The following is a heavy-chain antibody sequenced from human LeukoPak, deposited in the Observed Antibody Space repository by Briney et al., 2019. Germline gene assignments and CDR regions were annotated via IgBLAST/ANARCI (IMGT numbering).Heavy chain of an antibody. CDR2: ISGSGGST. Sequence: GGSLRLSCAASGFAFNIYAMNWVRQAPGKGLEWVSAISGSGGSTYYADSVKGRFTISRDNSKNTLYLQMNSLRAEDTAVYYCAKRGYSYGPFDYWGQGTLVTVSS. J-gene: IGHJ4*02. CDR3: AKRGYSYGPFDY. D-gene: IGHD5-18*01. CDR1: GFAFNIYA. V-gene: IGHV3-23*01.